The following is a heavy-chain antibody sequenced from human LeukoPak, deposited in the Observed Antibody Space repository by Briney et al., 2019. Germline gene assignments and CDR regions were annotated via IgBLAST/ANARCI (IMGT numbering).Heavy chain of an antibody. CDR3: ARDLRSGALRHFDY. CDR2: IKSKTDGGTT. V-gene: IGHV3-15*01. Sequence: GGSLRLSCAASGFTFSLYSMHWVRQAPGKALEWVGRIKSKTDGGTTDYAAPVKGRFTISRDDSKNTLYLQMNSLRAEDTAVYYCARDLRSGALRHFDYWGQGTLVTVSS. J-gene: IGHJ4*02. CDR1: GFTFSLYS. D-gene: IGHD1-26*01.